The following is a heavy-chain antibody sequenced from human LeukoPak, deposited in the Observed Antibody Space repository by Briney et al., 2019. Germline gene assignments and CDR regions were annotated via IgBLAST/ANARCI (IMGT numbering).Heavy chain of an antibody. CDR2: INPNSGGT. CDR3: ARVTYYDFWSGSPAFDY. Sequence: ASVKVSCKASGYTFTGYYMHWVRRAPGQGLEGMGWINPNSGGTNYAQKFQGRVTMTRDTPISTAYMELSRLRSDDTAVYYCARVTYYDFWSGSPAFDYWGQGTLVTVSS. J-gene: IGHJ4*02. CDR1: GYTFTGYY. V-gene: IGHV1-2*02. D-gene: IGHD3-3*01.